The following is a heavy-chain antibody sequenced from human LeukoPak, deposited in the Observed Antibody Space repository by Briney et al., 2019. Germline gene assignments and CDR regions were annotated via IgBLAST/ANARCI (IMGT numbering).Heavy chain of an antibody. CDR3: ARDRSAVTDY. D-gene: IGHD4-17*01. V-gene: IGHV3-30*04. CDR2: ISYEGSNK. Sequence: GRSLRLSCAASGFTFSSYAMHWVRQAPGKGLEWVAVISYEGSNKYYADSVKGRFTISRDNSKNTLYLQMNSLRAEDTAVYYCARDRSAVTDYWGQGTLVTVSS. CDR1: GFTFSSYA. J-gene: IGHJ4*02.